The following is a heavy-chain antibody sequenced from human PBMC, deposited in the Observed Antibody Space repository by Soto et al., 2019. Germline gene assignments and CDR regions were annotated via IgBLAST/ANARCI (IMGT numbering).Heavy chain of an antibody. V-gene: IGHV4-30-4*01. D-gene: IGHD3-9*01. Sequence: PSETLSLTCSVSGASLSSGEHYWNWIRQPPGKGLEWIGYIYFDGNAYYHPSLKSRVTISMDMSKNQFSLRMTSVTAADTAVYYCARPPLEFDMCSWGHGILFTVSS. CDR2: IYFDGNA. J-gene: IGHJ5*01. CDR1: GASLSSGEHY. CDR3: ARPPLEFDMCS.